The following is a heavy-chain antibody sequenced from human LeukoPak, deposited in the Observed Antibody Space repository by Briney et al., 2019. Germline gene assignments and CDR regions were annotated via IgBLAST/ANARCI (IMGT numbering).Heavy chain of an antibody. CDR2: ISGSGGST. CDR1: GFTFSSYA. D-gene: IGHD3-22*01. J-gene: IGHJ3*02. V-gene: IGHV3-23*01. Sequence: GXSXRLSCAASGFTFSSYAMSWVRQAPGKGLEWVSAISGSGGSTYYADSVKGRFTISRDNSKNTLYLQMNSLRAEDTAVYYCASDGEYYDSSGYYYGNAFDIWGQGTMVTVSS. CDR3: ASDGEYYDSSGYYYGNAFDI.